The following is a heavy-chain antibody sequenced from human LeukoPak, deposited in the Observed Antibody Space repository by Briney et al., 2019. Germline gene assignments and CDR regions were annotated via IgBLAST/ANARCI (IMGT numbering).Heavy chain of an antibody. J-gene: IGHJ3*02. Sequence: GGSLRLSCAASGFTFNSYSMDWVRQAPGKGLEWVSSISSSSSYIYYADSVKGRFTISRDNAKNSLYLQMNSLRAEDTAVYYCATENQLPDAFDIWGQGTMVTVSS. CDR3: ATENQLPDAFDI. D-gene: IGHD2-2*01. CDR2: ISSSSSYI. V-gene: IGHV3-21*01. CDR1: GFTFNSYS.